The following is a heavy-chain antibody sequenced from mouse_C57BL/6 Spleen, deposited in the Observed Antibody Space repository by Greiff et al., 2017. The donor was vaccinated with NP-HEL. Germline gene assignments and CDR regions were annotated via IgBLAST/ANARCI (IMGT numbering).Heavy chain of an antibody. D-gene: IGHD2-1*01. J-gene: IGHJ3*01. CDR3: ARHEDQGVYYGNYLFAY. CDR2: FYPGSGSI. CDR1: GYTFTEYT. Sequence: QVHVKQSGAELVKPGASVKLSCKASGYTFTEYTIHWVKQRSGQGLEWIGWFYPGSGSIKYNEKFKDKATLTADKSSSTVYMELSRLTSEDSAVYFCARHEDQGVYYGNYLFAYWGQGTLVTVSA. V-gene: IGHV1-62-2*01.